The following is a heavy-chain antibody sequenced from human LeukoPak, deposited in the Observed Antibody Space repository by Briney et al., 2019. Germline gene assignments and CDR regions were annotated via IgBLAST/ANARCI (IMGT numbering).Heavy chain of an antibody. CDR2: IYYSGST. J-gene: IGHJ6*02. D-gene: IGHD1-7*01. CDR1: GGSISSSSYY. Sequence: SETLSLTCTVSGGSISSSSYYWGWIRQPPGKGLEWIGSIYYSGSTYYNPSLKSRVTISVDTSKNQFSLKLSSVTAADTAVYYCARGFTELASWGQGTTVTVSS. V-gene: IGHV4-39*01. CDR3: ARGFTELAS.